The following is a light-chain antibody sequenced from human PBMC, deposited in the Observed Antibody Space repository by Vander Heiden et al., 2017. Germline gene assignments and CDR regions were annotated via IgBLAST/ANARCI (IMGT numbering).Light chain of an antibody. CDR3: QQYYDTPLT. J-gene: IGKJ2*01. CDR2: WAS. V-gene: IGKV4-1*01. CDR1: QNVLYNSNNRNY. Sequence: DIVMTQSPDSLAVSLGERATINCKSSQNVLYNSNNRNYLAWYQQKPGHPPKLLIYWASTRESGVPDRFRGSGSGTDFTLTISSLQAEDVGVYYCQQYYDTPLTFGQGTKLEIK.